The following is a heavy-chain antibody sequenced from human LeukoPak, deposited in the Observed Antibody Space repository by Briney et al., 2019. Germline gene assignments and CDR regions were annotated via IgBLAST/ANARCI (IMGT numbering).Heavy chain of an antibody. CDR3: AGGYKYAYYNYYYMDF. D-gene: IGHD5-24*01. Sequence: SETLSLTCTVSGGSISSYYWSWIRQPPGKGLEWIGYIYNSGSTNYNPSLKSRVTISVDTSKNQFSLKLSSVTAADTAVYYCAGGYKYAYYNYYYMDFWGKGTTVTVSS. J-gene: IGHJ6*03. V-gene: IGHV4-59*01. CDR2: IYNSGST. CDR1: GGSISSYY.